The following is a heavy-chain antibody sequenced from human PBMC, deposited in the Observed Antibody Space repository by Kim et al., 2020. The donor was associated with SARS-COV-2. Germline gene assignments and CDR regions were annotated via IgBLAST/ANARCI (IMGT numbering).Heavy chain of an antibody. CDR3: ARDWGMGKVQQLVDY. Sequence: DSVKGRFTISRDNSKNTLYLQMNSLRAEDTAVYYCARDWGMGKVQQLVDYWGQGTLVTVSS. D-gene: IGHD6-13*01. V-gene: IGHV3-30*07. J-gene: IGHJ4*02.